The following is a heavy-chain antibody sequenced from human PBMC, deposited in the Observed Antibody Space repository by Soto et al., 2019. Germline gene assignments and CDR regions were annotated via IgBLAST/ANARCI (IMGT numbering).Heavy chain of an antibody. D-gene: IGHD3-22*01. CDR1: GFTVSSNY. CDR2: ISGSGDRT. CDR3: VKDDGGYPSTAPH. J-gene: IGHJ1*01. Sequence: PGGSLRLSCAASGFTVSSNYMSWVRQAPGKGLDWVSGISGSGDRTYYADSAKGRFTISKDISKNSLSLQLDNLGVEGTAVYFCVKDDGGYPSTAPHWGQGTLVTAPQ. V-gene: IGHV3-23*01.